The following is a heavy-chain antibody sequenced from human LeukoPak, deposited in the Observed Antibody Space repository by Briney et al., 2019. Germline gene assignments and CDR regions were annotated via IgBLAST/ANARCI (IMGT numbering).Heavy chain of an antibody. V-gene: IGHV1-18*01. D-gene: IGHD6-19*01. CDR1: GYTFTSYG. Sequence: ASVKVSCKASGYTFTSYGISWVRQAPGQGLEWMGWISAYNGNTNYAQKLQGRVTMTTDTSTSTAYMELRSLRSDDTAVYYCARDLGYSSGWYYYYYYGMDVWGQGTTVTVSS. CDR2: ISAYNGNT. CDR3: ARDLGYSSGWYYYYYYGMDV. J-gene: IGHJ6*02.